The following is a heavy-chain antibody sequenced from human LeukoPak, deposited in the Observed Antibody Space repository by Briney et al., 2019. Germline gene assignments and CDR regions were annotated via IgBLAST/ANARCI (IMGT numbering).Heavy chain of an antibody. D-gene: IGHD3-22*01. Sequence: PSETLSLTCTVSGGSISSSSYYWGWIRQPPGKGLEWIGSIYYSGSTYYNPSLKSRVTISVDTSKNQSSLKLSSVTAADTAVYYCARPGEVYYYDSSGYPAHYFDYWGQGTLVTVSS. CDR1: GGSISSSSYY. CDR2: IYYSGST. V-gene: IGHV4-39*01. CDR3: ARPGEVYYYDSSGYPAHYFDY. J-gene: IGHJ4*02.